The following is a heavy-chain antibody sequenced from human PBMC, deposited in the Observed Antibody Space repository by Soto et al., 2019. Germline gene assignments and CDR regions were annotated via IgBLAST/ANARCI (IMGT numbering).Heavy chain of an antibody. CDR2: IKKDGSKI. CDR3: ARDVSPGSSSLYLDAFDI. D-gene: IGHD6-13*01. CDR1: ELAFSSSW. V-gene: IGHV3-7*05. Sequence: GGSLRLSCAAAELAFSSSWRTWVRQAPGKGLEWVANIKKDGSKINYLDSVRGRFTVSRDNAKNSLYLEVNSLRAEDTALYYCARDVSPGSSSLYLDAFDIWGQGTMVTVSS. J-gene: IGHJ3*02.